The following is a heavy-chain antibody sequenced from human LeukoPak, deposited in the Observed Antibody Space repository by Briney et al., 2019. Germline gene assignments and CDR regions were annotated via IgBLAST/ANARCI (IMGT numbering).Heavy chain of an antibody. D-gene: IGHD2-2*01. CDR2: ISAYSGNT. CDR1: GYTFTSYG. V-gene: IGHV1-18*01. Sequence: ASVKVSCKASGYTFTSYGISWVRQAPGQGLEWMGWISAYSGNTNYAQKLQGRVTMTRDTSISTAYMELSRLRSDDTAVYYCARVGVVVPAAMEFDPWGQGTLVTVSS. J-gene: IGHJ5*02. CDR3: ARVGVVVPAAMEFDP.